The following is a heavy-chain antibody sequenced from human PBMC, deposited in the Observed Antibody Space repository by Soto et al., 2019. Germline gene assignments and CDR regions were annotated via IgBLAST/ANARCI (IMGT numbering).Heavy chain of an antibody. J-gene: IGHJ4*02. CDR3: ARDPLYYGSGSYYDY. CDR2: IIPIFGTA. Sequence: GASVKVSCKASGGTFSSYAISWVRQAPGQGLEWMGGIIPIFGTANYAQKFQGRVTITADESTSTAYMELSSLRSEDTAVYYCARDPLYYGSGSYYDYWGQGTLVTVSS. D-gene: IGHD3-10*01. V-gene: IGHV1-69*13. CDR1: GGTFSSYA.